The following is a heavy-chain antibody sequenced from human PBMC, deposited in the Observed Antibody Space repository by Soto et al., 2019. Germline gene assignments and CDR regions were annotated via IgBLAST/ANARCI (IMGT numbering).Heavy chain of an antibody. Sequence: QVQLQQWGAGLLKPSETLSLTCAVYGGSFSGYYWSWIRQPPGKGLEWIGEINHSGSTNYNPSLKSRVTISVDTSKNQFSLKLSSVTAADTAVYYCARVKLGGYNYNFDYWGQGTLVTVSS. CDR2: INHSGST. CDR3: ARVKLGGYNYNFDY. J-gene: IGHJ4*02. CDR1: GGSFSGYY. V-gene: IGHV4-34*01. D-gene: IGHD5-12*01.